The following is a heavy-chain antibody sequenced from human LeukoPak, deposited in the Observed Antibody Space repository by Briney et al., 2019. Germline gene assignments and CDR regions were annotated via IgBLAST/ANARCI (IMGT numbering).Heavy chain of an antibody. CDR1: GYTFTSYY. CDR3: ARPQRSGGYEAAYDI. CDR2: INATGGST. J-gene: IGHJ3*02. D-gene: IGHD2-15*01. Sequence: ASVKISCKASGYTFTSYYMHWVRQAPGQGLEWMGMINATGGSTTYAQKFQGRVTMTRDTSTSTVYMELSGLRSQDTAVYFCARPQRSGGYEAAYDIWGQGTMVTVS. V-gene: IGHV1-46*01.